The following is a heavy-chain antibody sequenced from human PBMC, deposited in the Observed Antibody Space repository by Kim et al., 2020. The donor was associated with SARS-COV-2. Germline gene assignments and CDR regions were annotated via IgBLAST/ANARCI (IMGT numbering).Heavy chain of an antibody. CDR3: ARKRTRFYYGSGPLDP. CDR1: GGSISSGGYY. Sequence: SETLSLTCTVSGGSISSGGYYWSWIRQHPGKGLEWIGYIYYSGSTYYNPSLKSRVTISVDTSKNQFSLKLSSVTAADTAVYYCARKRTRFYYGSGPLDPWGQGTLVTVSS. J-gene: IGHJ5*02. CDR2: IYYSGST. D-gene: IGHD3-10*01. V-gene: IGHV4-31*03.